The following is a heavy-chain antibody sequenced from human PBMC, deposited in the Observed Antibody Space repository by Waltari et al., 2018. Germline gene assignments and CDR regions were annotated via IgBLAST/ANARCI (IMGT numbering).Heavy chain of an antibody. CDR2: ISGSGGST. D-gene: IGHD6-13*01. CDR1: GFTFSSYA. Sequence: EVQLLESGGGLVQPGGSLRPSCAASGFTFSSYAMSWVRQAPGKGLEWVSAISGSGGSTYYADSVKGRFTISRDNSKNTLYLQMNSLRAEDTAVYYCAKGIAYAAAAGNYDAFDIWGQGTMVTVSS. J-gene: IGHJ3*02. CDR3: AKGIAYAAAAGNYDAFDI. V-gene: IGHV3-23*01.